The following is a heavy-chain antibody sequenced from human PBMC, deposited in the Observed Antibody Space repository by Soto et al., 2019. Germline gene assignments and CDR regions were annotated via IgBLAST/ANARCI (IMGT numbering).Heavy chain of an antibody. CDR1: VFTFRDYY. J-gene: IGHJ4*02. CDR2: ISSSGRTI. V-gene: IGHV3-11*01. CDR3: PTSPGY. Sequence: AGSLRLSCAASVFTFRDYYMRWLSPAPGKGLEGDSYISSSGRTIYYAESVKGRFTISRDNAKNTLSLQMNSLRADDSAVYYCPTSPGYRGQGSLVTVAS.